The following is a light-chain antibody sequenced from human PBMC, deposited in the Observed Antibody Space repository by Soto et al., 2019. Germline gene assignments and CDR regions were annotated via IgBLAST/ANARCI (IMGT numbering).Light chain of an antibody. CDR2: DVS. CDR3: SLYTSSSTYV. J-gene: IGLJ1*01. Sequence: QSALTQPPSVSGSPGQSVAISCTGTSSDVGSYNRVSWYQQPPGTAPKLMIYDVSNRPSGVPDRFSGSKSGNTASLTISGLQAEDEADYYCSLYTSSSTYVFGTGTQLTVL. V-gene: IGLV2-18*01. CDR1: SSDVGSYNR.